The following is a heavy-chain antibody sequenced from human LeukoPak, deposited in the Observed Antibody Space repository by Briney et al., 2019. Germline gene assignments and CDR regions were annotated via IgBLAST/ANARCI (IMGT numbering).Heavy chain of an antibody. Sequence: SQTLSLTCTVSGGSISSGGFYWSWIRQHPGKGLEWIGYIYYSGSTYYNPSLKIRLSLSVDTSKNQFSLRLSSVTAADTAVYYCARASRIVVVPAAILNWFDPWGQGTLVTVSS. CDR1: GGSISSGGFY. J-gene: IGHJ5*02. D-gene: IGHD2-2*01. CDR2: IYYSGST. V-gene: IGHV4-31*03. CDR3: ARASRIVVVPAAILNWFDP.